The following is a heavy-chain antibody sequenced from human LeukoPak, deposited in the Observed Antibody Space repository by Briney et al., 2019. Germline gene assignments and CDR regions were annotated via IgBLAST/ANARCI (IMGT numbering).Heavy chain of an antibody. CDR2: ISGSGSST. CDR3: ARAANVLRFLEWLPGVFDI. D-gene: IGHD3-3*01. J-gene: IGHJ3*02. V-gene: IGHV3-23*01. Sequence: GGSLRLSCVASGLTFSSYGMSWVRQAPGKGLQWVSAISGSGSSTFYADSVKGQFTISRDNSKNTLYLQMNSLRAEDTAVYYCARAANVLRFLEWLPGVFDIWGQGTMVTVSS. CDR1: GLTFSSYG.